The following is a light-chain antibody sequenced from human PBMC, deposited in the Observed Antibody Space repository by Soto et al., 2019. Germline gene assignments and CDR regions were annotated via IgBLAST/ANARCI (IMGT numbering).Light chain of an antibody. CDR3: KQAYSAPWT. V-gene: IGKV1-39*01. Sequence: DIQVTQSPSSLSASVGDRVTITCRASQSISNYLNWFQQKPMKAPKLLIYAASSLQGGVSSRFSGSGSGTDFTLTITTLQPEDFATYYCKQAYSAPWTFGQGTRVEIK. CDR1: QSISNY. CDR2: AAS. J-gene: IGKJ1*01.